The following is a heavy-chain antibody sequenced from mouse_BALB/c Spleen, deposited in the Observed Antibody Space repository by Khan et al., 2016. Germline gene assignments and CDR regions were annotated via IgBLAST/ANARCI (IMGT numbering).Heavy chain of an antibody. D-gene: IGHD1-2*01. CDR3: ARSHYGYFAMDY. CDR2: IIPGSGIT. CDR1: GYTFTDYY. V-gene: IGHV1-77*01. Sequence: VQLQQSGTELPRPGASVKLSCKASGYTFTDYYLHWVKQRTGQGLEWIGEIIPGSGITYYNEKFKGQASLTADTSSSTAYMQLSNRTSEDSAVDFCARSHYGYFAMDYWGHGASVTVSS. J-gene: IGHJ4*01.